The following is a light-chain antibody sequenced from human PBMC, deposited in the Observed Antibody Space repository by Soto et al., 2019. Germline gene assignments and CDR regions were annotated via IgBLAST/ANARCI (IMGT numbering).Light chain of an antibody. V-gene: IGKV1-27*01. CDR2: GAS. J-gene: IGKJ1*01. CDR3: QKYNSAHSYS. Sequence: QMTQSPSSLSASVGDRVTLTCRASQGITNYLAWYQQKPGKVPKLLIYGASTLQSGVPSRFSGSGSGTDFTLTIDSLQPEDVATYYCQKYNSAHSYSFGQGTKVEIK. CDR1: QGITNY.